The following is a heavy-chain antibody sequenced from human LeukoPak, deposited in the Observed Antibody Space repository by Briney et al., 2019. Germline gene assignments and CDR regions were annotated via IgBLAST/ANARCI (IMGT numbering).Heavy chain of an antibody. D-gene: IGHD3-10*01. CDR3: ARDRGRHYYMDV. CDR1: GGSISSYY. Sequence: SETLSLTCTVSGGSISSYYWSWIRQPPGKGLEWIGYIYYSGSTNYNPSLKSRVTISVDTSKNQFSLRLSSVTAADTAVYYCARDRGRHYYMDVWGKGTTVTISS. J-gene: IGHJ6*03. CDR2: IYYSGST. V-gene: IGHV4-59*01.